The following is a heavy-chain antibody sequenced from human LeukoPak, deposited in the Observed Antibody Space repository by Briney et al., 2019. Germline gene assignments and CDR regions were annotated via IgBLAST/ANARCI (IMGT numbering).Heavy chain of an antibody. CDR3: ARYYSVGFDV. CDR1: GFNFSDYY. V-gene: IGHV3-11*04. D-gene: IGHD3-10*02. CDR2: ISSTTGRII. Sequence: GGSLRLSCAASGFNFSDYYMTWIRQAPGKGLEWLSYISSTTGRIIYYADSVKGRFTISRDNTKNSLFLQMVSLRVEDTAVYYCARYYSVGFDVWGQGTVVTVSS. J-gene: IGHJ3*01.